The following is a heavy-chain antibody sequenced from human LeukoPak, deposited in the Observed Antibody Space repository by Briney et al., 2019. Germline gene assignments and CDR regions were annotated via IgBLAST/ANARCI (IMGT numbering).Heavy chain of an antibody. V-gene: IGHV3-23*01. CDR2: ISGSDGST. Sequence: GGSLRLSCAASGFTFSSYAMSWVRQAPGKGLEWVSAISGSDGSTYYADSVKGRFTISRDNSENTLYLQMNSLRAEDTAVYYCAKARLWYSSGSYWGQGTLVTVSS. J-gene: IGHJ4*02. CDR3: AKARLWYSSGSY. CDR1: GFTFSSYA. D-gene: IGHD6-19*01.